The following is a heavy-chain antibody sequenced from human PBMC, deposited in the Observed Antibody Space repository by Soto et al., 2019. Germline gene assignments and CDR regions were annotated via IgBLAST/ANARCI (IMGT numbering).Heavy chain of an antibody. CDR2: ISYDGSNK. V-gene: IGHV3-30-3*01. CDR1: GFTFSSYA. J-gene: IGHJ4*02. CDR3: ARVRGYGDYIIPPFDY. D-gene: IGHD4-17*01. Sequence: QVQLVESGGGVVQPGRSLRLSCAASGFTFSSYAMHWVRQAPGKGLEWVAVISYDGSNKYYADSVKGRFTISRDNSKNTLYLQMNSLRAEDTAVYYCARVRGYGDYIIPPFDYWGQGTLVTVSS.